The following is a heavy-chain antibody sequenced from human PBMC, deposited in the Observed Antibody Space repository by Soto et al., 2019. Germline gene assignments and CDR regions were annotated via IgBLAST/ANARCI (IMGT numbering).Heavy chain of an antibody. CDR3: ARDRATAMVTAFDY. D-gene: IGHD5-18*01. CDR1: GGTFSSYA. CDR2: IIPIFVTA. V-gene: IGHV1-69*01. Sequence: QVQLVQSGAEVKKPGFSVKVSCKASGGTFSSYAISWVRQAPGQGLEWMGGIIPIFVTANYAQKFQGRVTITADESTSTAYMELSSLRSEDTAVYYCARDRATAMVTAFDYGGQGTLVTVSS. J-gene: IGHJ4*02.